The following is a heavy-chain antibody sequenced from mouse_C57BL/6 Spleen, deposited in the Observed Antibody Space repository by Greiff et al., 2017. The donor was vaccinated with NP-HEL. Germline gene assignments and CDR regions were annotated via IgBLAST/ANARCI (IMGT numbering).Heavy chain of an antibody. CDR3: ARGGITTVDD. Sequence: VQLQQPGAELARPGASVKLSCKASGYTFTRYGISWVKQRTGQGLEWIGEIYPRSGNTYYNEKFKGKATLTADKSSSTAYMELRSLTSEDSAVYFCARGGITTVDDWGQGTTLTVSS. J-gene: IGHJ2*01. CDR2: IYPRSGNT. CDR1: GYTFTRYG. D-gene: IGHD1-1*01. V-gene: IGHV1-81*01.